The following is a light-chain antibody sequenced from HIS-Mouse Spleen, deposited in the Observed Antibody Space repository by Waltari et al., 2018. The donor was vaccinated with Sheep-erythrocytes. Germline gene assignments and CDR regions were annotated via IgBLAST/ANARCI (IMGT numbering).Light chain of an antibody. CDR3: LQHNSYPHT. V-gene: IGKV1-8*01. Sequence: AIRMTQSPSSLSASTGDRVTITCRASQGISSYLAWYQQKPGKAPKLLIYAASTLQSGVPSRFSGSGSGTDFTLTISCLQSEDFATYYCLQHNSYPHTFGQGTKLEIK. J-gene: IGKJ2*01. CDR2: AAS. CDR1: QGISSY.